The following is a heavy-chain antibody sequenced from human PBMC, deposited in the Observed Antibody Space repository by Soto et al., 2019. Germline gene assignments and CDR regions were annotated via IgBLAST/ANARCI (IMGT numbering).Heavy chain of an antibody. Sequence: QVQLVQSGAEVKKPGASVKVSCKASGYTFTSYHINWVRQAPGQGLEWMGWISAHNGNTNYAQKLQGRVTMTTDTPTLPAYMELRSLRSDDTAVFYCARDAPPADYWGQGTLVTVSS. J-gene: IGHJ4*02. CDR2: ISAHNGNT. CDR3: ARDAPPADY. V-gene: IGHV1-18*01. CDR1: GYTFTSYH.